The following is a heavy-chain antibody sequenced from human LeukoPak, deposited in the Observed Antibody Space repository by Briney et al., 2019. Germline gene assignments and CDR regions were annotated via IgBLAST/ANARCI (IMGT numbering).Heavy chain of an antibody. CDR3: AKSRLLYYYFDY. V-gene: IGHV3-30*02. CDR2: IRYDGSNK. CDR1: GFTFSSYG. J-gene: IGHJ4*02. Sequence: GGSLRLSCVASGFTFSSYGMHWVRQAPGKGLEWVAFIRYDGSNKYYADSVKGRFTISRDNSKNTLYLQMNSLRAEDTAVYYCAKSRLLYYYFDYWGQGTLVTVSS. D-gene: IGHD2-2*02.